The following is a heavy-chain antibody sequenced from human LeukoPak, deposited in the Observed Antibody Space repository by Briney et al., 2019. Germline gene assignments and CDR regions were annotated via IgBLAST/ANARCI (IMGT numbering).Heavy chain of an antibody. Sequence: IGYIYYSGSTYYNPSLKSRVTISVDTSKNQFSLKLSSVTAADTAVYYCASFYGDYFWFDPWGQGTLVTASS. CDR2: IYYSGST. D-gene: IGHD4-17*01. V-gene: IGHV4-31*02. J-gene: IGHJ5*02. CDR3: ASFYGDYFWFDP.